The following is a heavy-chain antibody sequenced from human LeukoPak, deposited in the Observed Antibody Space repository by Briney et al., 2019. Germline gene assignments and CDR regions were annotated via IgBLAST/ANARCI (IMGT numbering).Heavy chain of an antibody. V-gene: IGHV1-69*13. D-gene: IGHD3-22*01. J-gene: IGHJ4*02. Sequence: ASVKVSCTASGGTFSRYAFSWVRQAPGQGLEWMGGVIPIFGTAKYAQKFQGRLTITADEFTSTAYMELSSLRSDDTAVYFCARATEGRPNYYDSSGYYFYWGQGTLVTVSS. CDR2: VIPIFGTA. CDR1: GGTFSRYA. CDR3: ARATEGRPNYYDSSGYYFY.